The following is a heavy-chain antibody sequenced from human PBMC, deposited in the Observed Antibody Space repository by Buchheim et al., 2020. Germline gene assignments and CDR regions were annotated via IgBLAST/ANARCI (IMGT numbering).Heavy chain of an antibody. J-gene: IGHJ3*02. CDR2: IYPGDSDT. CDR1: GYSFTNYW. Sequence: EVQLVQSGAEVKKSGESLKVFCKGSGYSFTNYWIGWVRQMPGKGLEWMGIIYPGDSDTRYSPTFQGQVTISADKSINTAYVQWSSLKASDTAMYFCARLSGYSSGWYTETAFDIWGQGT. CDR3: ARLSGYSSGWYTETAFDI. V-gene: IGHV5-51*03. D-gene: IGHD6-19*01.